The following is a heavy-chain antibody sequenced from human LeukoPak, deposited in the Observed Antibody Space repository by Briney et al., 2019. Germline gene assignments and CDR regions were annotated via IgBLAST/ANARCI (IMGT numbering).Heavy chain of an antibody. CDR1: GGSISSGSYY. CDR2: IYTSGST. CDR3: AREDDWNYDY. Sequence: SQTLSLTCTVSGGSISSGSYYWSSIRQPAGTGLEGIGHIYTSGSTNYNPSLKSRVTISVDTSKNQFSLKLSSVTAADTAVYYCAREDDWNYDYWGQGTLVTVSS. J-gene: IGHJ4*02. V-gene: IGHV4-61*09. D-gene: IGHD1-7*01.